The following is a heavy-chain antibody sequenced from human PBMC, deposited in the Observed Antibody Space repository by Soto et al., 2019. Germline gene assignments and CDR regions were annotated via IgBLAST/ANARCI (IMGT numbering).Heavy chain of an antibody. D-gene: IGHD3-9*01. J-gene: IGHJ4*02. CDR1: GFTFSGSA. CDR3: TRVEYYDILTGLKKDY. CDR2: IRSKANSYAT. V-gene: IGHV3-73*02. Sequence: EVQLVESGGGLVQPGGSLKLSCAASGFTFSGSAMHWVRQASGKGLEWVGRIRSKANSYATAYAASVKGRFTISRDDSKNTAYLQMNSLKTEDTAVYYCTRVEYYDILTGLKKDYWGQGTLVTVSS.